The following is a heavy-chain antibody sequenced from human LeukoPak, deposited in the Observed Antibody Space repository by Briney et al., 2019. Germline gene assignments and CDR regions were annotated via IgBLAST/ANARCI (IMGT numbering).Heavy chain of an antibody. CDR3: AKGEGNSLDY. CDR1: GFTFSSYA. V-gene: IGHV3-30*18. J-gene: IGHJ4*02. Sequence: GGSLRLSCAASGFTFSSYAMSWVRQAPGKGLEWVAVISYDGSNKYYADSVKGRFTISRDNSKNTLYLQMNSLRAEDTAVYYCAKGEGNSLDYWGQGTLVTVSS. D-gene: IGHD1-26*01. CDR2: ISYDGSNK.